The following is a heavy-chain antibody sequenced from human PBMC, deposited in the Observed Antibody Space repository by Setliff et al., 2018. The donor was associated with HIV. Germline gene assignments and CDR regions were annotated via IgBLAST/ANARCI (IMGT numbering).Heavy chain of an antibody. Sequence: GGSLRLSCAASGFTFSNYAVSWVRQAPGKGLEWVSLISGGGGSTYYADSVKGRFTISRDNSKNTLYLQMNSLRAEDTAVYYCAKAWGSGYPSFESALMFDVWGQGTLVTISS. CDR3: AKAWGSGYPSFESALMFDV. J-gene: IGHJ4*02. D-gene: IGHD3-16*01. CDR1: GFTFSNYA. CDR2: ISGGGGST. V-gene: IGHV3-23*01.